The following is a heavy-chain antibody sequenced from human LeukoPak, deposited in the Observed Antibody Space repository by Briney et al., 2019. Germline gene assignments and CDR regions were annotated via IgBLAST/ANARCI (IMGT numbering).Heavy chain of an antibody. Sequence: ASVKVSCKASDYTFTSYGISWVRQAPGQGLEWMGWINTNTGNPTYAQGFTGRFVFSLDTSVSTAYLQISSLKAEDTAVYYCARERGPRVLPGIAVAGSDYWGQGTLVTVSS. J-gene: IGHJ4*02. CDR1: DYTFTSYG. CDR3: ARERGPRVLPGIAVAGSDY. CDR2: INTNTGNP. V-gene: IGHV7-4-1*02. D-gene: IGHD6-19*01.